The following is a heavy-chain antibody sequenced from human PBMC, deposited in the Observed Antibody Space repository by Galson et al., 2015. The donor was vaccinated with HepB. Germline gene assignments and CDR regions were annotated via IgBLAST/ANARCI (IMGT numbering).Heavy chain of an antibody. J-gene: IGHJ6*02. CDR2: INPNSGGT. V-gene: IGHV1-2*02. D-gene: IGHD3-10*01. CDR3: ATGVLLLSYYYSGMDV. CDR1: GYTFTGYY. Sequence: SVKVSCKASGYTFTGYYMHWVRQAPGQGLEWMGWINPNSGGTNYAQKFQGRVTMTRDTSISTAYMELSRLRSDDTAVYYCATGVLLLSYYYSGMDVWGQGTTVTVSS.